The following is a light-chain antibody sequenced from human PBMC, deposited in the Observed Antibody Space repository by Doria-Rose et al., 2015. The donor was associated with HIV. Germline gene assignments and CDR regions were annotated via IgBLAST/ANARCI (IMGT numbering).Light chain of an antibody. CDR1: QSVSTD. Sequence: MTQSPETLSVSPGESATLSCRASQSVSTDLAWYQHKPGQAPRLLIWGASTRATVIPARFSGSGSGTEFTLTISSLQSEDFAIYFCHQYNNWPTFGQGTRLDIK. CDR2: GAS. J-gene: IGKJ5*01. CDR3: HQYNNWPT. V-gene: IGKV3-15*01.